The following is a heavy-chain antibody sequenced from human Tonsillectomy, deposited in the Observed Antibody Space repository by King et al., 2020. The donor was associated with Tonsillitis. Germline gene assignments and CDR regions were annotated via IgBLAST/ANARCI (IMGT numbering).Heavy chain of an antibody. V-gene: IGHV2-70*01. Sequence: TLKESGPALVKPTQTLTLTCTFSGFSLSTSGMCVSWIRQPPGKALEWLALIDWDDDKYYSTSLKTRLTNSKETSKNQVVLTMTNMDPEDTATYYCARIHNDFWSGYADFWGRGTLVTVSS. J-gene: IGHJ4*02. D-gene: IGHD3-3*01. CDR2: IDWDDDK. CDR3: ARIHNDFWSGYADF. CDR1: GFSLSTSGMC.